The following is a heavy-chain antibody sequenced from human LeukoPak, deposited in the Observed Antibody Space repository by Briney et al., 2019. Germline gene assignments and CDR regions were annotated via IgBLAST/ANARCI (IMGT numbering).Heavy chain of an antibody. CDR1: GFTFDDYG. D-gene: IGHD1-7*01. CDR3: ARDRGGLELAFDY. CDR2: INWNGGST. V-gene: IGHV3-20*04. Sequence: PGGSLRLSCAASGFTFDDYGTSWVRQVPGKGLEWVSGINWNGGSTGYADSVKGRFTISRDNAKNSLYLQMNSLRAEDTALYYCARDRGGLELAFDYWGQGTLVTVSS. J-gene: IGHJ4*02.